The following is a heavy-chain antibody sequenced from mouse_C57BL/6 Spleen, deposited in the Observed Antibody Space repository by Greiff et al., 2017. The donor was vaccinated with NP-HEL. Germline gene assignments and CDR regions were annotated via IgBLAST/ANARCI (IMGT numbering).Heavy chain of an antibody. CDR3: ARGDGGGAY. Sequence: QVQLKQPGAELVKPGASVKLSCKASGYTFTSYWMQWVKQRPGQGLEWIADIDPSDSYTNYNQKFKGKATLTVDTSSRTAYMQLRSLTSEDSAVYYCARGDGGGAYWGQGTLVTVSA. D-gene: IGHD3-3*01. V-gene: IGHV1-50*01. J-gene: IGHJ3*01. CDR1: GYTFTSYW. CDR2: IDPSDSYT.